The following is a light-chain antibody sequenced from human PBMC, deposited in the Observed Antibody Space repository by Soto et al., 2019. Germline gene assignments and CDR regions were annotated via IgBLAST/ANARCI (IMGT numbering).Light chain of an antibody. J-gene: IGKJ4*01. CDR3: QQYNNWPLT. V-gene: IGKV3-15*01. CDR2: GAS. CDR1: QGVGSN. Sequence: ESVLTQSPGTLSLSPGERATLSCRASQGVGSNLAWYQQKPGQAPRLLIYGASTRATGIPARFSGSGSGTEFTLTISSLQSEDFAVYYCQQYNNWPLTFGGGTKVDIK.